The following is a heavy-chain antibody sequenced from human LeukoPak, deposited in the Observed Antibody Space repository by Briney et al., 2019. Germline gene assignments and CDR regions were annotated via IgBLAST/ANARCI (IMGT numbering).Heavy chain of an antibody. Sequence: SETLSLTCSVSGFSISRGFHWGWVRPPPGKGLEWIGCIHRSGSTYYNPSLMSRVTMSVDTSKNYFSLTLRPVTAADTAVYYCTRVNWINDYWGQGALVTVSS. CDR1: GFSISRGFH. D-gene: IGHD1-1*01. V-gene: IGHV4-38-2*02. CDR2: IHRSGST. J-gene: IGHJ4*02. CDR3: TRVNWINDY.